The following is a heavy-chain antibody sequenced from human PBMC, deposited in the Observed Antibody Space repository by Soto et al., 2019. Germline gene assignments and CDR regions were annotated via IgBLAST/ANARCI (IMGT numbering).Heavy chain of an antibody. J-gene: IGHJ4*02. Sequence: QTGGSLRLSCSASGFTFSDFEMYWVRQAPGKGLDWVSFISYDGSNQYYAGSVKGRFTVSRDNSKNTLFLLMNSLRPEDTAVYFCARRTGTASRFDYWGQGTLVTVSS. CDR2: ISYDGSNQ. CDR1: GFTFSDFE. D-gene: IGHD1-7*01. V-gene: IGHV3-30-3*01. CDR3: ARRTGTASRFDY.